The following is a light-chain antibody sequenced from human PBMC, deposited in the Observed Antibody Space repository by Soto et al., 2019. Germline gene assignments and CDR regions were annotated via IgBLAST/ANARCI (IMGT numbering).Light chain of an antibody. V-gene: IGKV3-11*01. Sequence: EIFLTQSPDTLSLSPGERATLSCRASQSVTTYLAWYQQKPGQAPRLLIYDASTRATGIPARFSGSGSGTDFTLTIGSLEPEDFAVYYCQQRSNWPPSITFGQGTRLEIK. CDR2: DAS. CDR1: QSVTTY. J-gene: IGKJ5*01. CDR3: QQRSNWPPSIT.